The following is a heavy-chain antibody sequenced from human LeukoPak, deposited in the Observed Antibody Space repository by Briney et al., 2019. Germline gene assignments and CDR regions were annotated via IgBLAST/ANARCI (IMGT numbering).Heavy chain of an antibody. V-gene: IGHV1-24*01. J-gene: IGHJ4*02. CDR1: GYTLTELS. CDR3: AWDTMVDDIT. Sequence: ASVKVSCKVSGYTLTELSMHWVRQAPGKGLEWMGGFDPEDGETIYAQKFQGRVTMTEDTSTDTAYMELTSLRYDDAAIYYCAWDTMVDDITWGQGTLITVSS. D-gene: IGHD4/OR15-4a*01. CDR2: FDPEDGET.